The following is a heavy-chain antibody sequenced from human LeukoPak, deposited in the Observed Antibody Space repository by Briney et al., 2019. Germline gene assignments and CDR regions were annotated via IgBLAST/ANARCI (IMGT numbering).Heavy chain of an antibody. CDR3: ARRDSSSKHFDY. V-gene: IGHV5-51*01. J-gene: IGHJ4*02. CDR2: IYPGDSDT. D-gene: IGHD6-13*01. Sequence: GESLEISCQGSGSSFTSYWIGWVRPLPGKGLEWMGIIYPGDSDTRYSPSFQGQVTISADKSISTAYLQWSSLKASDTAMYYCARRDSSSKHFDYWGQGTLVTVSS. CDR1: GSSFTSYW.